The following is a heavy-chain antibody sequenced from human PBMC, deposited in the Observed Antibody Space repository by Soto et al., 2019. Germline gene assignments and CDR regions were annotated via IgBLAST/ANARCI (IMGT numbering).Heavy chain of an antibody. CDR1: GFTFSSYG. D-gene: IGHD6-19*01. CDR3: AKARTSSGWYYFDY. V-gene: IGHV3-30*18. Sequence: QVQLVESGGGVVQPGRSLRLSCAASGFTFSSYGMHWVRQAPGKGLEWVAVISYDGSNKYYADSVKGRFTISRDNSKNTLYLQMNSLRAEDTAVYYCAKARTSSGWYYFDYWGLGTLVTVSS. J-gene: IGHJ4*02. CDR2: ISYDGSNK.